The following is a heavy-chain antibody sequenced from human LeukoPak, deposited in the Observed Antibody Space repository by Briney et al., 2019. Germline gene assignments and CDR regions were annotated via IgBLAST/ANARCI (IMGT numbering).Heavy chain of an antibody. D-gene: IGHD6-19*01. CDR1: GFTFSSYA. V-gene: IGHV3-23*01. Sequence: PGGSLRLSCAASGFTFSSYAMSWVRQAPGKELEWVSAISGSGGSTYYADSVKGRFTISRDNSKNTLYLQMNSLRAEDTAVYYCARQWPSRIAVAGTGDFDYWGQGTLVTVSS. CDR3: ARQWPSRIAVAGTGDFDY. J-gene: IGHJ4*02. CDR2: ISGSGGST.